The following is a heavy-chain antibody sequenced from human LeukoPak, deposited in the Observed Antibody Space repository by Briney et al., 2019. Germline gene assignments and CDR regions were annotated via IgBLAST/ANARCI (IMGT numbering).Heavy chain of an antibody. CDR2: ISAYNGNT. CDR3: ASSITYCSGGSCYPYAFDI. D-gene: IGHD2-15*01. V-gene: IGHV1-18*01. Sequence: ASVKVSCKASGYTFTSYGISWVRQAPGQGLEWMGWISAYNGNTNYAQKLQGRVTMTTDTSTSTAYMELRSLRSDDTAVYYCASSITYCSGGSCYPYAFDIWGQGTMVTVSS. CDR1: GYTFTSYG. J-gene: IGHJ3*02.